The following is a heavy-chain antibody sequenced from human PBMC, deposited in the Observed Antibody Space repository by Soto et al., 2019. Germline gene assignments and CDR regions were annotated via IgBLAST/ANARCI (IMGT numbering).Heavy chain of an antibody. Sequence: GGSLRLSCAASGFTFSSYWMSWVRQAPGKGLEWVANIKQDGSEKYYVDSVKGRFTISRDNAKNALYLQMNSLRAEDTAVYYCAREGRDHQGTWYFDYWGQGTLVTVSS. V-gene: IGHV3-7*04. J-gene: IGHJ4*02. CDR1: GFTFSSYW. D-gene: IGHD3-10*01. CDR2: IKQDGSEK. CDR3: AREGRDHQGTWYFDY.